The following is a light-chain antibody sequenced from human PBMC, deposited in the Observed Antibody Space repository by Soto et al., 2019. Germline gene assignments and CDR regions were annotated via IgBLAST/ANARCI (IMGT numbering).Light chain of an antibody. CDR1: QSISTW. V-gene: IGKV1-5*03. J-gene: IGKJ1*01. CDR2: QAS. CDR3: QQYDSYPWT. Sequence: DIQMTQSPSTLSASVGDRVTITCRASQSISTWLAWYQQEPGKAPKLLIYQASILESGVPSRFSGSGSGTEFTLTITSLQPDDFATYFCQQYDSYPWTFGQGTKVDIK.